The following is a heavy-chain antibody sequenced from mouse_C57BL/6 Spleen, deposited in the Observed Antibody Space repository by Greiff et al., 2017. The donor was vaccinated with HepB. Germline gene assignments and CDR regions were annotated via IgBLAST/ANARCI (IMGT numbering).Heavy chain of an antibody. D-gene: IGHD2-2*01. CDR3: ASLYYGDDGYFDY. CDR1: GFSLTSYG. J-gene: IGHJ2*01. Sequence: QVQLKQSGPGLVQPSQSLSITCTVSGFSLTSYGVHWVRQSPGKGLEWLGVLWSGGSTDYNAAFISTLSISKDNSKSQVFFKMNSLQADDTAIYYCASLYYGDDGYFDYWGQGTTLTVSS. V-gene: IGHV2-2*01. CDR2: LWSGGST.